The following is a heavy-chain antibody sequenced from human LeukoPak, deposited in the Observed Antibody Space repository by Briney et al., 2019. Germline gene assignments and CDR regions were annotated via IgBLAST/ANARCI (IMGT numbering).Heavy chain of an antibody. J-gene: IGHJ4*02. CDR1: GFTVSDHY. V-gene: IGHV3-66*02. CDR3: AKEIMD. CDR2: IYSGGST. Sequence: PGGSLRLSCVASGFTVSDHYISWVRQAPGKGLEWVSVIYSGGSTYYADSVKGRFTISRDNSKNTLYLQMNSLRAEDTAVYYCAKEIMDWGQGTLVTVSS.